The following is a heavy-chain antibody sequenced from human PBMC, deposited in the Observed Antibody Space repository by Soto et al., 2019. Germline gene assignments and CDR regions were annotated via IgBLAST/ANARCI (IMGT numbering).Heavy chain of an antibody. J-gene: IGHJ4*02. CDR2: ISYDGSNK. CDR1: GFTFSSYG. D-gene: IGHD3-22*01. V-gene: IGHV3-30*18. CDR3: AKDDSSGYYGCGNY. Sequence: QVQLVESGGGVVQPGRSLRLSCAASGFTFSSYGMHWVRQAPGKGLEWVAVISYDGSNKYYADSVKGRFTISRDNSKNTLYLQMNSLRAEDTAVYYCAKDDSSGYYGCGNYWGQGTLVTVSS.